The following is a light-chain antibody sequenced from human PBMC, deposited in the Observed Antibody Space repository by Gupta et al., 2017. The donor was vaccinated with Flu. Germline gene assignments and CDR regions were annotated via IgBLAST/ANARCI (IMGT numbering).Light chain of an antibody. CDR3: LQDNKCPRT. J-gene: IGKJ1*01. CDR2: GGS. CDR1: QSIARY. V-gene: IGKV3-15*01. Sequence: PATVSASPGESVFRSSMVGQSIARYVAWYQQKPGQAPRLLIYGGSTRATGVPARFSGSGLGTELTLTVSSLRSEDFAVYYCLQDNKCPRTFGPGTKVEIK.